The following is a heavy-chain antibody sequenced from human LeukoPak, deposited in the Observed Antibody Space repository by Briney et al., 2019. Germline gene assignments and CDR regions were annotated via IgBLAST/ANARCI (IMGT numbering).Heavy chain of an antibody. CDR1: GYTFSDNY. CDR3: ARDKLGLGELSLYDE. CDR2: INPKSGGT. D-gene: IGHD3-16*02. Sequence: ASVKVSCKASGYTFSDNYLHWVRQAPGQGLEWMGWINPKSGGTEYAQKFQGRVTMTRDTSLSTVYMELRRLTSDDTAMYYCARDKLGLGELSLYDEWGQGTQVTVSS. J-gene: IGHJ4*02. V-gene: IGHV1-2*02.